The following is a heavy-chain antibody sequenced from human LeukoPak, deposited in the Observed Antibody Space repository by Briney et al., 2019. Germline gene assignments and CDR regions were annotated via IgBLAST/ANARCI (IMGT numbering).Heavy chain of an antibody. CDR2: ISSSSSYI. D-gene: IGHD3-9*01. J-gene: IGHJ3*02. CDR3: ARDGFPYDILTGPSGRTFTKPGAFDI. CDR1: GFTFSSYS. V-gene: IGHV3-21*01. Sequence: GGSLRLSCAASGFTFSSYSMNWVRQAPGKGPEWVSSISSSSSYIYYADSVKGRFTISRDNAKNSLYLQMNSLRAEDTAVYYCARDGFPYDILTGPSGRTFTKPGAFDIWGQGTMVTVSS.